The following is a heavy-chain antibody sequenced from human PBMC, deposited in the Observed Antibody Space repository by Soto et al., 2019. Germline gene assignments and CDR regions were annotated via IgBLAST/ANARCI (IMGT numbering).Heavy chain of an antibody. V-gene: IGHV4-39*02. D-gene: IGHD4-17*01. CDR2: SYYSGST. CDR3: ARDRVGDYAAYYYGMAV. J-gene: IGHJ6*02. CDR1: GGSISSSSYY. Sequence: QVQLQESGPGLVKPSETLSLTCSVSGGSISSSSYYWGWIRQPPGKGLEWIGTSYYSGSTDYNPSLKSRVTISVDSSKTHFSLRLSSVTAADTGVYFCARDRVGDYAAYYYGMAVWGQGTAVTVSS.